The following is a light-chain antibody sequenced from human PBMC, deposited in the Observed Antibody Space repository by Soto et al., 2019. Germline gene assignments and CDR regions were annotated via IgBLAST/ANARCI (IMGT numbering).Light chain of an antibody. Sequence: QSALTQPASVSGSPGQSITISCSGSSGDVGAYNLVSWYQQHPGKAPRLIIFEDNKRPSGVSYRFSGSRSGNTASLTISGLQADDEGDYYCLSYAGTNARLRVFGTGTKLTVL. V-gene: IGLV2-23*01. CDR3: LSYAGTNARLRV. CDR1: SGDVGAYNL. J-gene: IGLJ1*01. CDR2: EDN.